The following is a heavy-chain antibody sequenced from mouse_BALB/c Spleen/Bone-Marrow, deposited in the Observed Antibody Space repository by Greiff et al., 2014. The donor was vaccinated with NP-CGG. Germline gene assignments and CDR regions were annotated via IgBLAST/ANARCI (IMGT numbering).Heavy chain of an antibody. D-gene: IGHD3-1*01. V-gene: IGHV5-6-5*01. CDR1: GFTFSTYA. CDR3: ARAPQLLNYFDY. J-gene: IGHJ2*01. CDR2: ISNGGST. Sequence: EVQLQQSGGGLVKPGGSLKLSCAASGFTFSTYAMSWVRQTPEKRLEWVASISNGGSTYYQDSVKGRFTISRDNARNILYLQMSSLRSEDTAMYYCARAPQLLNYFDYWGQGTTLTVSS.